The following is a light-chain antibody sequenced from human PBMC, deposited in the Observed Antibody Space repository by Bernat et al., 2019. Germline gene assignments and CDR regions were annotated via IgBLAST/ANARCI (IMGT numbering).Light chain of an antibody. CDR1: SSNIGTNT. V-gene: IGLV1-44*01. Sequence: QSMLTQPPSASGTPGQRVTISCSGSSSNIGTNTVNWYQQLPGTAPKVLIYRDNQRPSGVPDRFSGSKSGTSASLAISGLQSEDEADYYCAAWDDSLTGWLFGGGTKLTVL. CDR3: AAWDDSLTGWL. J-gene: IGLJ3*02. CDR2: RDN.